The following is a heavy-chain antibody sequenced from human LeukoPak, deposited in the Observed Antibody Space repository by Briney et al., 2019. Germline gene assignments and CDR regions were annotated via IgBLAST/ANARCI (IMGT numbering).Heavy chain of an antibody. J-gene: IGHJ3*02. D-gene: IGHD1-26*01. CDR3: ASSKRRIVGATRNAFDI. CDR1: GFTVSSNY. V-gene: IGHV3-66*01. CDR2: IYSGGST. Sequence: GGSLGLSCAASGFTVSSNYMSWVRQAPGKGLEWVSVIYSGGSTYYADSVKGRFTISRDNSKNTLYLQMNSLRAEDTAVYYCASSKRRIVGATRNAFDIWGQGTMVTVSS.